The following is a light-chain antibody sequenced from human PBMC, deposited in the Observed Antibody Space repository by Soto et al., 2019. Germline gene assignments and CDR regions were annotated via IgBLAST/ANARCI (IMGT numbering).Light chain of an antibody. J-gene: IGKJ3*01. Sequence: DIQMTQSPSSVSASVGDRVTITCRASQGISSWLAWYQQKPGKAPKLLIYAECSLQSGVTSRFSRSGSGKDLPLTIGSLQPEDFATYYCQQANSFPLTFGARTKVDIK. CDR1: QGISSW. CDR2: AEC. V-gene: IGKV1-12*01. CDR3: QQANSFPLT.